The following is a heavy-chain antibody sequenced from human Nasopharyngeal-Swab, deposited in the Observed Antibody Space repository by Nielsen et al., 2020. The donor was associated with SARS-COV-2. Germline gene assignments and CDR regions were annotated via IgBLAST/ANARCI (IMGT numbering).Heavy chain of an antibody. D-gene: IGHD5-24*01. V-gene: IGHV4-59*13. CDR3: AGGRDGYTNYYYYYGMDV. Sequence: PGKGLEWIGYTYYSESTNYNPSLKSRVTISVDTSKNQFSLKLSSVTAADTAVYYCAGGRDGYTNYYYYYGMDVWGQGTTVTVSS. J-gene: IGHJ6*02. CDR2: TYYSEST.